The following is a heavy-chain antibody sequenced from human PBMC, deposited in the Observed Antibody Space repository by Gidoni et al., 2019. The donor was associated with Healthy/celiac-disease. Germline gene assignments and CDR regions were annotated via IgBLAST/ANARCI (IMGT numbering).Heavy chain of an antibody. J-gene: IGHJ6*03. D-gene: IGHD1-26*01. CDR2: IIPIFGTA. V-gene: IGHV1-69*01. Sequence: QVQLVQSGAEVKKPGSSVKVSCKASGGTFSSYAISWVRQAPGQGLEWMGGIIPIFGTANYAQKFQGRVTITADESTSTAYMELSSLRSEDTAAYYCASSPRDSGSYSGYYYMDVWGKGTTVTVSS. CDR3: ASSPRDSGSYSGYYYMDV. CDR1: GGTFSSYA.